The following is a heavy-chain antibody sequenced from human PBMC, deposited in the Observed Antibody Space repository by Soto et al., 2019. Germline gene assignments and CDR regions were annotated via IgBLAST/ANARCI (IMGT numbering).Heavy chain of an antibody. V-gene: IGHV1-69*08. CDR3: AREVWGYCSGGSCPGGGAFDI. D-gene: IGHD2-15*01. CDR1: GGTFSSYT. CDR2: IIPILGIA. Sequence: QVQLVQSGAEVKKPGSSVKVSCKASGGTFSSYTISWVRQAPGQGLEWMGRIIPILGIANYAQKFQGRVTITADKSTSTAYMELSSLRSEDTAVYYCAREVWGYCSGGSCPGGGAFDIWGQGTMVTVSS. J-gene: IGHJ3*02.